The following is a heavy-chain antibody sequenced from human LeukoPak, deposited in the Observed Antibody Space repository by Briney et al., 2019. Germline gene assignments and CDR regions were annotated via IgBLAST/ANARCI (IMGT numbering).Heavy chain of an antibody. Sequence: SETLSLTCIVSGGSISHYYWSWIRQPAGKGLEWIGRISSSGSTNYNPSLKSRVTMSVDTSKNQFSLKLNFVTAADTAVYYCAREYGDFDYWGQGTLVTVSS. CDR3: AREYGDFDY. J-gene: IGHJ4*02. CDR1: GGSISHYY. V-gene: IGHV4-4*07. D-gene: IGHD4-17*01. CDR2: ISSSGST.